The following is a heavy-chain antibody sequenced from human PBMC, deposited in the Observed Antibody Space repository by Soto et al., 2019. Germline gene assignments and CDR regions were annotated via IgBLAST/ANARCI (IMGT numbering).Heavy chain of an antibody. CDR3: ARVILSSSWYGRPMTHYYYGMDV. J-gene: IGHJ6*02. CDR1: GGSFSGYY. D-gene: IGHD6-13*01. Sequence: QVQLQQWGAGLLKPSETLSLTCAVYGGSFSGYYWSWIRQPPGKGLEWIGEINHSGSTNYNPSLTSRLTISVDTTKTQCSLKRSSVTAADTAVYYCARVILSSSWYGRPMTHYYYGMDVWGQGTTVTVSS. V-gene: IGHV4-34*01. CDR2: INHSGST.